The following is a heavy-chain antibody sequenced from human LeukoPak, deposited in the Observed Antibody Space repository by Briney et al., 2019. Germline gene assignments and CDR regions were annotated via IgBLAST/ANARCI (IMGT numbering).Heavy chain of an antibody. CDR2: IHPEGNEK. Sequence: GGSLRLSCAASGFTFRIFWMSWVGQAPGRRLEWVANIHPEGNEKYHVESVKGRFTISRDNAKSSLFLQMNGLRAEDTAVYYCARGDAFSGDHWGQGTLVTVSS. CDR3: ARGDAFSGDH. V-gene: IGHV3-7*04. CDR1: GFTFRIFW. J-gene: IGHJ4*02.